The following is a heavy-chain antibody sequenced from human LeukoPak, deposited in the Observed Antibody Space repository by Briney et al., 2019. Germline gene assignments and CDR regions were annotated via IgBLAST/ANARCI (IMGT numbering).Heavy chain of an antibody. CDR3: AKVPADPSEPLPPHAFDI. D-gene: IGHD2-2*01. CDR1: GFTFSSYE. CDR2: ISGSGGST. V-gene: IGHV3-23*01. Sequence: GGSLRLSCAASGFTFSSYEMNWVRQAPGKGLEWVSTISGSGGSTDYADSVKGRFTISRDNSKNTLYLQMNSLRSEDTAVYFCAKVPADPSEPLPPHAFDIWGQGTMVTVSS. J-gene: IGHJ3*02.